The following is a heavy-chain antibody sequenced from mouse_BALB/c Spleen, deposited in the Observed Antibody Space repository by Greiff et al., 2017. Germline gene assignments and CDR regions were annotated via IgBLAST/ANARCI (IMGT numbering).Heavy chain of an antibody. CDR2: ISSGSSTI. CDR1: GFTFSSYA. D-gene: IGHD1-1*01. Sequence: EVHLVESGGGLVKPGGSLKLSCAASGFTFSSYAMSWVRQSPEKRLEWVAEISSGSSTIYYADTVKGRFTISRDNPKNTLFLQMTSLRSEDTAMYYCARSANYYGSSYAMDYWGQGTSVTVSS. CDR3: ARSANYYGSSYAMDY. J-gene: IGHJ4*01. V-gene: IGHV5-17*02.